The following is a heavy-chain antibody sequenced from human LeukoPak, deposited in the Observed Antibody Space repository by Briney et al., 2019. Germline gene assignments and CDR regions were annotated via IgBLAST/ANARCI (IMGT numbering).Heavy chain of an antibody. D-gene: IGHD1-26*01. CDR1: GYTFRTYW. Sequence: GESLKISRKGSGYTFRTYWIGWVRQMPGKGLEWMGIIYPDDSSTRYNPSFQGQVTFSADKSINTAYLLWSSLEAADTAMYYCARHFTGGDGFDIWGQGTKVIVSS. J-gene: IGHJ3*02. CDR2: IYPDDSST. V-gene: IGHV5-51*01. CDR3: ARHFTGGDGFDI.